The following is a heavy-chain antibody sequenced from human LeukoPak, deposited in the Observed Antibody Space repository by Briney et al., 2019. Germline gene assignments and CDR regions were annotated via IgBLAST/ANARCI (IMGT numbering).Heavy chain of an antibody. J-gene: IGHJ4*02. D-gene: IGHD3-10*01. V-gene: IGHV4-59*01. CDR2: IYYSGST. CDR1: GGSFSSYY. Sequence: SETLSLTCAVYGGSFSSYYWSWIRQPPGKGLEWIGYIYYSGSTNYNPSLKSRVTISVDTSKNQFSLKLSSVTAADTAVYYCARDARGHSGLNRYDYWGQGTLVTVSS. CDR3: ARDARGHSGLNRYDY.